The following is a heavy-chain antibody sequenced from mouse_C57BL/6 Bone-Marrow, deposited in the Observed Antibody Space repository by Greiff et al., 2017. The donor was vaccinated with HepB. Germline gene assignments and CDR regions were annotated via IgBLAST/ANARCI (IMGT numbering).Heavy chain of an antibody. CDR1: GFTFSDYG. D-gene: IGHD1-1*01. J-gene: IGHJ1*03. Sequence: EVQLQQSGGGLVQPGGSLKLSCAASGFTFSDYGMAWVRQAPRKGPEWVAFISNLAYSIYYADTVTGRFTISRENAKNTLYLEMSSLRSEDTAMYYCARLDYYGSSYDWYFDVWGTGTTVTVSS. CDR3: ARLDYYGSSYDWYFDV. CDR2: ISNLAYSI. V-gene: IGHV5-15*01.